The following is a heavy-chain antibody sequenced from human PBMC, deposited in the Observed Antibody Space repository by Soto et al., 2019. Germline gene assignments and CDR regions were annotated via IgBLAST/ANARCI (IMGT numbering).Heavy chain of an antibody. CDR1: GYSVPSNSAA. CDR3: ASNWNYDYYYGMDV. V-gene: IGHV6-1*01. CDR2: TYYRSKWYN. J-gene: IGHJ6*02. D-gene: IGHD1-20*01. Sequence: SHTLSLTCAISGYSVPSNSAAWNLIRQSPSRGLEWLGRTYYRSKWYNDYAVSVKSRITINPDTSKNQFSLQLNSVTPEDTAVYYCASNWNYDYYYGMDVWGQGTTVTVSS.